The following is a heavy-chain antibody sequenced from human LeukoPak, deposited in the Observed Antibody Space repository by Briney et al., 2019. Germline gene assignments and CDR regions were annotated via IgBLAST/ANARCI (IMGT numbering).Heavy chain of an antibody. CDR2: IRSKTFGGTT. CDR3: SSYSLAAKFDP. V-gene: IGHV3-49*03. J-gene: IGHJ5*02. CDR1: GLTLGDYA. Sequence: PGGSLRLSCATSGLTLGDYALSWFRQAPGKGLEWVGFIRSKTFGGTTEYAASVKGRFSISRDDSSSIVYLQMDSLKTEDTAVYYCSSYSLAAKFDPWGQGTLVTVSS. D-gene: IGHD2-21*01.